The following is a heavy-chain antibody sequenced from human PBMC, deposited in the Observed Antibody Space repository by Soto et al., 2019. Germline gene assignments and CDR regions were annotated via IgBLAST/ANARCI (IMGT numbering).Heavy chain of an antibody. Sequence: PGESLKISCKGFGYRFTSFWIGWVRQMPGKGLGWMGIIHPDDSDTKYNQPFQGQVTISADKSISTAYLQWSSLKASDTAMYFCLRYGGKNLDYWGQGTLVTVSS. CDR2: IHPDDSDT. J-gene: IGHJ4*02. CDR3: LRYGGKNLDY. CDR1: GYRFTSFW. D-gene: IGHD2-15*01. V-gene: IGHV5-51*01.